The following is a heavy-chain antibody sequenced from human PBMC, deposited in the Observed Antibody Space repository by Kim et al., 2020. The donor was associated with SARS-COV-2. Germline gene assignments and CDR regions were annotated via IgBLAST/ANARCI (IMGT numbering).Heavy chain of an antibody. CDR2: ISYDGSNK. CDR3: AKGDTAMPCNY. V-gene: IGHV3-30*18. CDR1: GFTFSSYG. Sequence: GGSLRLSCAASGFTFSSYGMHWVRQAPGKGLEWVAVISYDGSNKYYADSVKGRFTNSRDNSKNTLYLQMNSLRAEDTAVYYCAKGDTAMPCNYWGQGTLVTVSS. D-gene: IGHD5-18*01. J-gene: IGHJ4*02.